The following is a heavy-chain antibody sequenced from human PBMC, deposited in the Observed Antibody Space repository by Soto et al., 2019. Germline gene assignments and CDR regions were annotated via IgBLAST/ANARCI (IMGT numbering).Heavy chain of an antibody. CDR1: GFSFSTYA. J-gene: IGHJ4*02. CDR3: ARDTIVVLAPYFDY. CDR2: LSSDGSSG. D-gene: IGHD2-21*01. V-gene: IGHV3-30-3*01. Sequence: LRLSCAASGFSFSTYAMHWVRQAPGKGLEWVAVLSSDGSSGYYADSVKGRFTISRDNSKNALYLQMNSLRTEDSAVYFCARDTIVVLAPYFDYWGQGTRVTVSS.